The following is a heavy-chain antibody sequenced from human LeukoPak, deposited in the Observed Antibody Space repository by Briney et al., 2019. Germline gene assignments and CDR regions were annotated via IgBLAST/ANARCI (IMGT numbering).Heavy chain of an antibody. V-gene: IGHV3-23*01. CDR2: SGSDDNT. CDR1: GFTFSSYA. CDR3: APYCSGGSCYLFDY. J-gene: IGHJ4*02. D-gene: IGHD2-15*01. Sequence: GGSLRLSCAASGFTFSSYAMGWVRQAPGKGLEWVSASGSDDNTYYADSVKGRFTISRDNSKNTLYLQMNSLRAGDTAVYYCAPYCSGGSCYLFDYWGQGTLVTVSS.